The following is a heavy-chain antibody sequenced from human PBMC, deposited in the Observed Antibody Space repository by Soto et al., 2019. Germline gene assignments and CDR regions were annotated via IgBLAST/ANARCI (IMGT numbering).Heavy chain of an antibody. CDR2: ISAYNGNT. D-gene: IGHD2-15*01. CDR1: GYTFTSYG. V-gene: IGHV1-18*01. Sequence: QVQLVQSGAEVKKPGASVKVSCKASGYTFTSYGISWVRQAPGQGLEWMGWISAYNGNTNYAQKLQGRVTMTTDTSTSTGYMELRSLRSDDTAVYYCARDSLNCSGGSCYTYYYYDGMDVWGQGTTVTVSS. CDR3: ARDSLNCSGGSCYTYYYYDGMDV. J-gene: IGHJ6*02.